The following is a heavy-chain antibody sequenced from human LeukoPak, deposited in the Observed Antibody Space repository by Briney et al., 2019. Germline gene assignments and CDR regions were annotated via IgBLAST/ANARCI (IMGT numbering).Heavy chain of an antibody. CDR1: GFTFSSYA. D-gene: IGHD3-3*01. J-gene: IGHJ4*02. Sequence: GGSLRLSCAASGFTFSSYAMSWVRQAPGKGLVWVSAISGSGGSTYYADSVKDRFTISRDNSKNTLYLQMNSLRAEDTAVYYCAKGYDFWSGYPTEGYYFDYWGQGTLVTVSS. V-gene: IGHV3-23*01. CDR2: ISGSGGST. CDR3: AKGYDFWSGYPTEGYYFDY.